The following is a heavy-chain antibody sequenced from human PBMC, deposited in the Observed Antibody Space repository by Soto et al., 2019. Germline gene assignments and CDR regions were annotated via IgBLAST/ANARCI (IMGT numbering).Heavy chain of an antibody. CDR3: AHRVLRTVFGFVTTTAIYFDF. V-gene: IGHV2-5*02. CDR1: GFSLTTSGVG. J-gene: IGHJ4*02. Sequence: QITLNESGPTVVRPTETLTLTCRFSGFSLTTSGVGVGWIRQSPGKAPEWLALIYWDDDKRYSASLKSRLTLTTDTSKNLVVVTVSDLAATDTATYYCAHRVLRTVFGFVTTTAIYFDFWGQGTPVAVSS. CDR2: IYWDDDK. D-gene: IGHD3-3*01.